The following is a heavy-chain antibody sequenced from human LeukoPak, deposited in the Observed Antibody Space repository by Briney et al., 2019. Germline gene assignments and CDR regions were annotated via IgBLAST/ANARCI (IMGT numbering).Heavy chain of an antibody. CDR1: GFTFSSYW. Sequence: GGSLRLSCAASGFTFSSYWMSWVRQAPGKGLEWVANIKPDGSEKYYVDSVKGRFTISKDSARNSLCLQMNSLRAEDTAVYFCARGGSLDVWGQGTTVTVSS. CDR3: ARGGSLDV. V-gene: IGHV3-7*01. J-gene: IGHJ6*02. CDR2: IKPDGSEK.